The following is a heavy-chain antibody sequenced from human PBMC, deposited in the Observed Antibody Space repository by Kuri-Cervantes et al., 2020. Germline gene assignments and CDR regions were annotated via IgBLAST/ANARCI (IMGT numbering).Heavy chain of an antibody. CDR2: INPSGGST. CDR3: ARAYSSGWINAFDI. CDR1: GYTFTSYC. Sequence: ASVKVSCKASGYTFTSYCMHWVRQAPGQGLEWMGIINPSGGSTSYAQKFQGRVTITTDESTSTAYMELSSLRSEDTAVYYCARAYSSGWINAFDIWGQGTMVTVSS. J-gene: IGHJ3*02. D-gene: IGHD6-19*01. V-gene: IGHV1-46*01.